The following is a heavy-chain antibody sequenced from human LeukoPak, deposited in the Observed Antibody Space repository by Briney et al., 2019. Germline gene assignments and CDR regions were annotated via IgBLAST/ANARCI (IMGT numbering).Heavy chain of an antibody. CDR3: AKLRHIVVVK. V-gene: IGHV3-30*18. CDR2: ISYEGTHK. CDR1: GFTFSSHA. Sequence: QPGRSLRLSCAASGFTFSSHAMHWVRQAPGKGLEWVALISYEGTHKYYADSVQGRFTISRDTSKNTLFLQMNSLRSEDTAVYYCAKLRHIVVVKWGQGTLVTVSS. J-gene: IGHJ4*02. D-gene: IGHD2-21*01.